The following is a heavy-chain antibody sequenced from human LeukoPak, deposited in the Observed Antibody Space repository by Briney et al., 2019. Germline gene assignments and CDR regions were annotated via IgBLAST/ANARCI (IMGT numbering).Heavy chain of an antibody. CDR1: GYTFTDYY. Sequence: GASVKVSCKASGYTFTDYYMHWVRQAPGHGLEWMGWINPNSGGTNYAQKFQGRAIMTTDTSISTAYTEVSRLRSDDTAVYYCARVRIGQQLDKYYYYAMDVWGQGTTVTVS. V-gene: IGHV1-2*02. CDR2: INPNSGGT. J-gene: IGHJ6*02. CDR3: ARVRIGQQLDKYYYYAMDV. D-gene: IGHD6-13*01.